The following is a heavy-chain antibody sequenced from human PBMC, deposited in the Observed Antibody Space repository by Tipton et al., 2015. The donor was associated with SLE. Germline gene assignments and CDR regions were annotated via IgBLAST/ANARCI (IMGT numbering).Heavy chain of an antibody. V-gene: IGHV3-30*02. D-gene: IGHD2/OR15-2a*01. CDR1: GFTFSSYG. Sequence: SLRLSCAASGFTFSSYGMHWVRQAPGKGLEWVAFIRYDGSNKYYADSVKGRFTISRDNAKNSLYLQMNSLRAEDTAVYYCARDPVGSSLLYYYYYYGMDVWGQGTTVTVSS. CDR3: ARDPVGSSLLYYYYYYGMDV. J-gene: IGHJ6*02. CDR2: IRYDGSNK.